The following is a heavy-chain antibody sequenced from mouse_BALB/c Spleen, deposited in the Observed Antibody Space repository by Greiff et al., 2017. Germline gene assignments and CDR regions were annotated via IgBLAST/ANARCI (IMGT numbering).Heavy chain of an antibody. CDR1: GFTFTDYY. J-gene: IGHJ4*01. CDR3: ARDDYGNFPMDY. Sequence: EVHLVESGGGLVQPGGSLRLSCATSGFTFTDYYMSWVRQPPGKALEWLGFIRNKANGYTTEYSASVKGRFTISRDNSQSILYLQMNTLRAEDSATYYCARDDYGNFPMDYWGQGTSVTVSS. D-gene: IGHD2-1*01. V-gene: IGHV7-3*02. CDR2: IRNKANGYTT.